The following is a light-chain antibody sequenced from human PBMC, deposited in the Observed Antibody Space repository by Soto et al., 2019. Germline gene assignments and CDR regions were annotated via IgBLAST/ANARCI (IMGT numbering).Light chain of an antibody. J-gene: IGLJ1*01. CDR2: EVI. CDR1: SSVVGTFNP. V-gene: IGLV2-23*02. CDR3: SSNAGSSVYV. Sequence: QSALTQVASVSGSPGQSITISCTGTSSVVGTFNPVSWYQQHPGKAPRLMIYEVIKRPSGVSNRFSGSKSGNTASLTISGLQAEDEADYYCSSNAGSSVYVFRTGTKVTVL.